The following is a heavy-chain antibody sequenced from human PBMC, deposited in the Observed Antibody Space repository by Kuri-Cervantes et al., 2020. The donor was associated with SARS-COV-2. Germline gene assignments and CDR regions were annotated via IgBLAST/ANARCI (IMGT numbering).Heavy chain of an antibody. CDR3: ARGAVVRGPKYYFDY. CDR1: GGSFSGYY. CDR2: IYYSGST. J-gene: IGHJ4*02. D-gene: IGHD3-10*01. V-gene: IGHV4-59*01. Sequence: GSLRLSCAVYGGSFSGYYWSWIRQPPGKGLEWIGYIYYSGSTNYNPSLKSRVTISVDTSKNQFSLKLSSVTAADTAVYYCARGAVVRGPKYYFDYWGQGTLVTVSS.